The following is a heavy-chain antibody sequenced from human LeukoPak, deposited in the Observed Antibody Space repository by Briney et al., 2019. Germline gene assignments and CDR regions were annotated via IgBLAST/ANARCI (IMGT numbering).Heavy chain of an antibody. J-gene: IGHJ5*02. Sequence: GGSLRLSCAASGFTFSSYAMSWVRQAPGKGLEWVSAISGSGGSTYYADSVKGRFTISRDNSKNTLYLQMNSLRAEDTAVYYCARGSGRYGNHAWGQGTLVTVSS. CDR1: GFTFSSYA. CDR2: ISGSGGST. V-gene: IGHV3-23*01. CDR3: ARGSGRYGNHA. D-gene: IGHD1-26*01.